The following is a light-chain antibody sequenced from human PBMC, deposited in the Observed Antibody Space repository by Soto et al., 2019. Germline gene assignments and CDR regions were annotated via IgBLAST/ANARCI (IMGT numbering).Light chain of an antibody. CDR1: QTVNNN. Sequence: EIVMTQSPATLSVSPGERATLSCRASQTVNNNLAWYQQKVGQAPRLLIYSTFNRATGVPARFSGSGSGTDFTLTISSLQSEDFAFYYCQQYNNWPLSFGGGTTMEIK. V-gene: IGKV3-15*01. J-gene: IGKJ4*01. CDR2: STF. CDR3: QQYNNWPLS.